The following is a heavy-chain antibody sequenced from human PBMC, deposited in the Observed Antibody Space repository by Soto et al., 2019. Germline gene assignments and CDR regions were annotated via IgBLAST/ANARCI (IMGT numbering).Heavy chain of an antibody. CDR2: IYYSGST. CDR1: GGSISSYY. J-gene: IGHJ5*02. CDR3: ARHVELSLYRWFDP. D-gene: IGHD3-16*02. V-gene: IGHV4-59*08. Sequence: SETLSLTCTVSGGSISSYYWSWIRQPPGKGLEWIGYIYYSGSTNYNPSLKSRVTISVDTSKNQFSLKLSSVTAADTAVYYCARHVELSLYRWFDPWGQGTLVTVSS.